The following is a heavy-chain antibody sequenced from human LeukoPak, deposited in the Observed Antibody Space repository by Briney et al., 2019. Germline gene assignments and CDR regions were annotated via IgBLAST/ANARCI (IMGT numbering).Heavy chain of an antibody. Sequence: SVKVSCKASGGTFSRYAMSWVRQAPGQGLEWMGGIIPIFGTANFAQKFQGRVTITADESTGTAYMELSSLRSEDTAVYYCARVVTPRYCSTPSCYWKGWFDPWGQGTLVTVSS. D-gene: IGHD2-2*01. CDR3: ARVVTPRYCSTPSCYWKGWFDP. V-gene: IGHV1-69*13. J-gene: IGHJ5*02. CDR1: GGTFSRYA. CDR2: IIPIFGTA.